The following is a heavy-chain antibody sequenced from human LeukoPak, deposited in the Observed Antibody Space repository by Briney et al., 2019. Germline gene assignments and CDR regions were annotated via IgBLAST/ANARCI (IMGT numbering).Heavy chain of an antibody. CDR1: GFTFSSFG. D-gene: IGHD6-13*01. CDR3: AKVIGSWYNFDF. Sequence: GGSLRLSCAASGFTFSSFGMHWVRQAPGKGLEWVAFISFDGSDKYYVDSVKGRFTIFRDNSKNTLHLQMNSLGAGDTALCYCAKVIGSWYNFDFWGQGTLVTVSS. J-gene: IGHJ4*02. V-gene: IGHV3-30*18. CDR2: ISFDGSDK.